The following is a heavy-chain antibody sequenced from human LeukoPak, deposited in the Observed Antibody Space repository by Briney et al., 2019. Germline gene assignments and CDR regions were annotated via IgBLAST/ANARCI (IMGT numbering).Heavy chain of an antibody. CDR2: INHSGST. Sequence: TSETLSLTCAVYGGSFSGYYWSWIRQPPGKGLEWIGEINHSGSTNYDPSLKSRVTISVDTSKNQFSLKLSSVTAADRAVYYCARGRTGYQLLPTKKDYSYYYVDVWDKGTTVTVSS. CDR1: GGSFSGYY. CDR3: ARGRTGYQLLPTKKDYSYYYVDV. D-gene: IGHD2-2*01. V-gene: IGHV4-34*01. J-gene: IGHJ6*03.